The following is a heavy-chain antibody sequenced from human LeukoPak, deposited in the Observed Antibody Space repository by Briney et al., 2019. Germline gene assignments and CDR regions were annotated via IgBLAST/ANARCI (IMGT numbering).Heavy chain of an antibody. J-gene: IGHJ4*02. CDR2: IHWDDDK. Sequence: KESGPTLVKPTQTLTLTCTFSGFSLNTGGLGVGWIRQPPGKALEWLALIHWDDDKRYSPSLKSRLTITKDTSKNLVVLTMTNMDPVDTATYYCAHIDSYVTEFDYWGQGTLVTVSS. V-gene: IGHV2-5*02. CDR1: GFSLNTGGLG. D-gene: IGHD5-24*01. CDR3: AHIDSYVTEFDY.